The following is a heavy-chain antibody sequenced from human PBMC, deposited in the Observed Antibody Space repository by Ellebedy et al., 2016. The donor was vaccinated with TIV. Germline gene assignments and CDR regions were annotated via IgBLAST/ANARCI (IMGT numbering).Heavy chain of an antibody. V-gene: IGHV4-4*02. CDR2: IYHSGST. CDR3: ASSYSSSRYNWFDP. J-gene: IGHJ5*02. Sequence: SWVRQPPGKGLEWIGEIYHSGSTNYNPSLKSRVTISVDKSKNQFSLKLSSVTAADTAVYYCASSYSSSRYNWFDPWGQGTLVTVSS. D-gene: IGHD6-13*01.